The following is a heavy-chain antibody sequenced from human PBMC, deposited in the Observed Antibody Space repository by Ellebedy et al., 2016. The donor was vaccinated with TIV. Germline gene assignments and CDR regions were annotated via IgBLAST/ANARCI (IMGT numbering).Heavy chain of an antibody. Sequence: MPSETLSLTCTVSGGSISSSSYYWGWLRQPPGKGLEWIGSIYYGGTTFYNPSLQSRVTTSVDTSKNQFSLQLSYVTAADTAVYYCMSPQLHWGPGTLVTVSS. CDR1: GGSISSSSYY. D-gene: IGHD5-24*01. V-gene: IGHV4-39*01. CDR3: MSPQLH. CDR2: IYYGGTT. J-gene: IGHJ4*02.